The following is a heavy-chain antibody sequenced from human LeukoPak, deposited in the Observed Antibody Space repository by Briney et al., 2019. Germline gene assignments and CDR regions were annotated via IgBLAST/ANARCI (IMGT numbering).Heavy chain of an antibody. Sequence: SQTLSLTCTVSGGSISSGGYYWSWIRQHPGKGLEWIGYIYYSGSTYYNPSLKSRVTISVDTSKNQFSLKLSSVTAADTAVYYCARDSPALRLGELSRLDYWGQGTLVTVSS. D-gene: IGHD3-16*02. CDR2: IYYSGST. CDR3: ARDSPALRLGELSRLDY. CDR1: GGSISSGGYY. V-gene: IGHV4-31*03. J-gene: IGHJ4*02.